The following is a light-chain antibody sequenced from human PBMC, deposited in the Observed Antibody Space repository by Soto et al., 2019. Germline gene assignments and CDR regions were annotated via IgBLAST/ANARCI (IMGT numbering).Light chain of an antibody. CDR2: AAS. V-gene: IGKV1-39*01. CDR3: QQSYGTTMYT. J-gene: IGKJ2*01. Sequence: DIQMTQSPSSLSASVGDRVTITCRASQIINTYLNWYQQKPGKAPKLLIYAASNLQSGVPSRFSGSGSGTDFTLTISSLQADDIATYYCQQSYGTTMYTFGQGNKLEIK. CDR1: QIINTY.